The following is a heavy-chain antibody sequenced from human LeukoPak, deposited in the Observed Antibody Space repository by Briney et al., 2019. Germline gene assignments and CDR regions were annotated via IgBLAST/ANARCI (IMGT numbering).Heavy chain of an antibody. J-gene: IGHJ4*02. Sequence: GGSLRLSCAASGFIFRNYGMYWVRRAPGKGLEWVAVIWHDGSAEFYADSVKGRFSISRDDSKNTVYLQMNSLRVEDTALYYCARDSRGGWSGYFDLWGQGIVVTVSS. V-gene: IGHV3-33*07. CDR1: GFIFRNYG. CDR2: IWHDGSAE. D-gene: IGHD6-19*01. CDR3: ARDSRGGWSGYFDL.